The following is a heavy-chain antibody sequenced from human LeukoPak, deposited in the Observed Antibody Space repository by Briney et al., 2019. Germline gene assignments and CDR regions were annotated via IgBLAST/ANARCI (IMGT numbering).Heavy chain of an antibody. D-gene: IGHD3-3*01. Sequence: ASVKVSCKASGYTITSYGISWVRQAPGQGLEWMGWISAYNGNTNYAQKLQGRVTMTTDTSTSTAYMELRSLRSEDTAVYYCARSQGLWSGYSADAFDIWGQGTMVTVSS. V-gene: IGHV1-18*01. CDR2: ISAYNGNT. J-gene: IGHJ3*02. CDR3: ARSQGLWSGYSADAFDI. CDR1: GYTITSYG.